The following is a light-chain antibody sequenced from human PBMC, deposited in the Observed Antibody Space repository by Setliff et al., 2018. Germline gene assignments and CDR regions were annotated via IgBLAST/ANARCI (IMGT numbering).Light chain of an antibody. V-gene: IGLV2-8*01. CDR2: EVS. CDR3: SSYAGSNTPYV. CDR1: SSDVGGYNY. J-gene: IGLJ1*01. Sequence: QSVLAQPPSASGSPGQSVTISCTGTSSDVGGYNYVSWYQQHPGKAPKLMIYEVSKRPSGVPDRGSGSKSGNTASLTVSGLQAEDEADYYCSSYAGSNTPYVFGTGTKV.